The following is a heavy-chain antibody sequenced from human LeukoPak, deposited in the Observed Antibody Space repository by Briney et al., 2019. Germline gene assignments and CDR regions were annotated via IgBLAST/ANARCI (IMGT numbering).Heavy chain of an antibody. Sequence: GGSLRLSCATSGFSFSNFWMSWVRQAPGRGLQWVANIHPEGNEKYHVESVKGRFIISRDNDRNLLFLQMNGLRVEDTAVYYCARGDDFSGDHWGQGTLVTVSS. CDR1: GFSFSNFW. CDR2: IHPEGNEK. V-gene: IGHV3-7*04. J-gene: IGHJ4*02. CDR3: ARGDDFSGDH. D-gene: IGHD1-1*01.